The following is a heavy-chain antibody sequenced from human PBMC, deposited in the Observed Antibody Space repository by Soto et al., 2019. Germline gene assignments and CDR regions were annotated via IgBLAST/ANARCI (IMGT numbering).Heavy chain of an antibody. CDR2: IIPILGIA. Sequence: QVQLVQSGAEVKKPGSSVKVSCKASGGTFSSYTISWVRQAPGQGLEWMGRIIPILGIANYAQKFQGRVTITAAKATRPAYMELSSPRAEDTGVYYCARGLGDYEDYFDYWGQGTLVTVSS. CDR3: ARGLGDYEDYFDY. J-gene: IGHJ4*02. CDR1: GGTFSSYT. V-gene: IGHV1-69*02. D-gene: IGHD4-17*01.